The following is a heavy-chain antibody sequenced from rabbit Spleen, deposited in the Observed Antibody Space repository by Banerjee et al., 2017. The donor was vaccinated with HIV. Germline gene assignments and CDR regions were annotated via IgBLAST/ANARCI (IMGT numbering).Heavy chain of an antibody. CDR1: GFDFSSYYM. CDR2: IDPVFGTT. D-gene: IGHD2-1*01. Sequence: QEHLKESGGGLVQPGGSLTLSCKGSGFDFSSYYMSWVRQAPGKGLEWIGYIDPVFGTTHYASWAKGRFTISKTSSTTVTLQMTSLTVADTATYFCAREKSGDQGYDLWGPGTLVTVS. V-gene: IGHV1S45*01. J-gene: IGHJ4*01. CDR3: AREKSGDQGYDL.